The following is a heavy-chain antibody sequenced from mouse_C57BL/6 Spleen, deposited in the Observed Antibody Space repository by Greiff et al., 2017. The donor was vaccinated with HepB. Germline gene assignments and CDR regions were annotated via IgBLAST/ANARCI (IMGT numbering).Heavy chain of an antibody. D-gene: IGHD1-1*01. CDR2: IYPSDSET. J-gene: IGHJ3*01. CDR1: GYTFTSYW. V-gene: IGHV1-61*01. Sequence: QVHVKQPGAELVRPGSSVKLSCKASGYTFTSYWMDWVKQRPGQGLEWIGNIYPSDSETHYNQKFKDKATLTVDKSSSTAYMQLSSLTSEDSAVYYCARNYYGSSLFAYWGQGTLVTVSA. CDR3: ARNYYGSSLFAY.